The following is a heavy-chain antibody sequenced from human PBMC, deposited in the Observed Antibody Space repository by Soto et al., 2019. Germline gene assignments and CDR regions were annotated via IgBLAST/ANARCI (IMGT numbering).Heavy chain of an antibody. CDR2: INHSGST. J-gene: IGHJ5*02. CDR1: GGSFSGYY. D-gene: IGHD2-2*01. Sequence: SETLSLTCAVYGGSFSGYYWSWIRQPQGKGLEWIGEINHSGSTNYNPSLKSRVTISVDTSKNQFSLKLSSVTAADTAVYYCARARIKDIVVVPAAICNWFDPWGQGTLVTXSS. CDR3: ARARIKDIVVVPAAICNWFDP. V-gene: IGHV4-34*01.